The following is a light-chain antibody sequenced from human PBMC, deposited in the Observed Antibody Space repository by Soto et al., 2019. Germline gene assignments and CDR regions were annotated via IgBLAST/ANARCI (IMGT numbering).Light chain of an antibody. CDR2: RNN. CDR1: SSNIGSNY. V-gene: IGLV1-47*01. J-gene: IGLJ2*01. CDR3: AAWDDSLSVVV. Sequence: QLVLTQPPSASGTPGQRVTISCSGSSSNIGSNYVYWYQQLPGTAPKLLIYRNNQRPSGVPDRFSGSKSGTSASLAISGLRSEDEADYYCAAWDDSLSVVVFGGGTKLTV.